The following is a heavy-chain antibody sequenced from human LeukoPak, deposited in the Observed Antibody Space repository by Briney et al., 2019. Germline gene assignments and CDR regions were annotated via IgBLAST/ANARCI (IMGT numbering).Heavy chain of an antibody. CDR1: GFTFSSYG. CDR2: IRYDGTTI. D-gene: IGHD6-13*01. CDR3: AKVLSSSWGYFGY. Sequence: PGGSLRLSCAASGFTFSSYGMHWVRQAPGKGLEWVAFIRYDGTTIYYADSVKGRFTISRDNSKNTLYLQMNSLKAEDTAVYYCAKVLSSSWGYFGYWGQGTLVTVSS. V-gene: IGHV3-30*02. J-gene: IGHJ4*02.